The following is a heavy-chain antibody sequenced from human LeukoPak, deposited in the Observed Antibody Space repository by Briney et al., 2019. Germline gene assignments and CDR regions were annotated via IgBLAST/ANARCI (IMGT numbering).Heavy chain of an antibody. D-gene: IGHD5-18*01. CDR1: GFDFKRYA. CDR2: IRYDGSDK. Sequence: PGGSLRLSCSASGFDFKRYAMHWVRQAPGKGLEWVTFIRYDGSDKYYVDSVKGRFTVSSDNFKSTLFLQMSSLRPEDTALYFCAKAYSTYSFGYPDAFDMWGQGTMVIVSS. V-gene: IGHV3-30*02. CDR3: AKAYSTYSFGYPDAFDM. J-gene: IGHJ3*02.